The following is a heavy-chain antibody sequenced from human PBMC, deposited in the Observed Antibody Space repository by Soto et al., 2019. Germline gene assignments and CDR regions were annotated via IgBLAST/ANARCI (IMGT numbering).Heavy chain of an antibody. D-gene: IGHD3-22*01. CDR2: IYYSGST. J-gene: IGHJ6*02. V-gene: IGHV4-31*03. Sequence: SETLSLTCTVSDGSLSSGGYYWCWIRQHPGKGLEWIGYIYYSGSTYYNPSLKSRVTISVDTSKNQFSLKLSSVTAADTAVYYCASDSQISIDCRGYFGDFRKDYYYYYGMDVWGQGTTVTVSS. CDR1: DGSLSSGGYY. CDR3: ASDSQISIDCRGYFGDFRKDYYYYYGMDV.